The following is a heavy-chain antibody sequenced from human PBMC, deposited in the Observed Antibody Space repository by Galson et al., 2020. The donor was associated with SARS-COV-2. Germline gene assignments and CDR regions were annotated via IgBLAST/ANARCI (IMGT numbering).Heavy chain of an antibody. J-gene: IGHJ6*03. V-gene: IGHV5-10-1*01. CDR3: ARLPTSATHYYYYYMDV. Sequence: HGESLKISCKGSGYSFTTYWISWVRQMPGKGLEWMGRIDPSDSYTNYSPSFQGHVTISADKSISTAYLQWSSLKASDTAMYYCARLPTSATHYYYYYMDVWGKGTTVTVSS. CDR2: IDPSDSYT. CDR1: GYSFTTYW. D-gene: IGHD2-15*01.